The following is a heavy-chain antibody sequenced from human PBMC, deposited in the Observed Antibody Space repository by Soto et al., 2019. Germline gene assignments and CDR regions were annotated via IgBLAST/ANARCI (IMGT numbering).Heavy chain of an antibody. V-gene: IGHV1-69*02. D-gene: IGHD1-26*01. CDR2: IIPILGIA. CDR3: AREEMATNYYYYGMDV. CDR1: GGTFSSYT. Sequence: SVKVSCKASGGTFSSYTISWVRQAPGQGLEWMGRIIPILGIANYAQKFQGRVTITADKSTSTAYMELSSLRSEDTAVYYCAREEMATNYYYYGMDVWGQGTTVTVSS. J-gene: IGHJ6*02.